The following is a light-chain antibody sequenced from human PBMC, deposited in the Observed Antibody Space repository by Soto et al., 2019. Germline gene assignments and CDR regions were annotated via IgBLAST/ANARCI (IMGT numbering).Light chain of an antibody. V-gene: IGKV3-20*01. Sequence: EIVMTQSPATLSVSPGESATLSCRASQSVSNNYLAWYQQKPGQAPRLLIYGASNRATGIPDRFSGSGSGTDFTLTISRLEPEDFAVYYCQKYGSSGTFGPAPKVDIK. CDR1: QSVSNNY. CDR3: QKYGSSGT. J-gene: IGKJ1*01. CDR2: GAS.